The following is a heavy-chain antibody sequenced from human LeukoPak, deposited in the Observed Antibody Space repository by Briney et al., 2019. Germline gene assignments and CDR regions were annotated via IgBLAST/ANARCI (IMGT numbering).Heavy chain of an antibody. J-gene: IGHJ4*02. V-gene: IGHV3-33*03. CDR1: GFTFSTYG. D-gene: IGHD2-15*01. CDR2: IWYDGSDK. CDR3: ATWVVAATPGYYFDY. Sequence: PGRSLRLSCAASGFTFSTYGMHWVRQAPGKGLEWVAVIWYDGSDKYYADSVKGRFTISRDNAKNSLYLQMNSLRTEDTAVYYCATWVVAATPGYYFDYWGQGTLVTVSS.